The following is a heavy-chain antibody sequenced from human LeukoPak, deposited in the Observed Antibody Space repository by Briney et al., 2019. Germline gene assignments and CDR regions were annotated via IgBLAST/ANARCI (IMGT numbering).Heavy chain of an antibody. CDR1: GGSISSYY. D-gene: IGHD6-13*01. Sequence: PSETLSLTCTVSGGSISSYYWSWIRQPAGKGPEWIGRIYTSGSTNYNPSLRSRVTMSVDTSKNQFSLKLSSVTAADTAVYYCARVWDSSSWYGIIDYWGQGTLVTVSS. J-gene: IGHJ4*02. V-gene: IGHV4-4*07. CDR2: IYTSGST. CDR3: ARVWDSSSWYGIIDY.